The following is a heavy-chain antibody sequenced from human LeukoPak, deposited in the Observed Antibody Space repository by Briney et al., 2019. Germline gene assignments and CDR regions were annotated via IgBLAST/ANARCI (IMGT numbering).Heavy chain of an antibody. V-gene: IGHV3-30*09. J-gene: IGHJ4*02. CDR3: ARTLIEYSVSSCYFDY. D-gene: IGHD6-6*01. CDR1: GFTYTKHA. CDR2: ISYDGSNK. Sequence: GGSLRLSCAASGFTYTKHAMHWVRQAPGKGLEWVAVISYDGSNKKYADSVKGRFAISRDNSKNTLYLQMNSLRAEDTAVYYCARTLIEYSVSSCYFDYWGQGTLVTVSS.